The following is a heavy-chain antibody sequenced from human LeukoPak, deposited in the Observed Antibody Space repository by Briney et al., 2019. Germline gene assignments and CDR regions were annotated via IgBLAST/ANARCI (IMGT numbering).Heavy chain of an antibody. D-gene: IGHD6-13*01. CDR2: ISGYNGKT. V-gene: IGHV1-18*01. J-gene: IGHJ4*02. CDR1: GYTFTRYG. CDR3: AREGSKAAGSREFDY. Sequence: ASVKVSCKASGYTFTRYGISWVRQAPGQGLEWMGWISGYNGKTNYAQKLQGRVTMTTDTSTGTAYMELRSLRSDDTAVYYCAREGSKAAGSREFDYWGQGTLVTVSS.